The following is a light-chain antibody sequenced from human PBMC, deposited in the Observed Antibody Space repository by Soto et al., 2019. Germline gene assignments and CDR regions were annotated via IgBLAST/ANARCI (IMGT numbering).Light chain of an antibody. Sequence: EIVLTQSPGTLSLSPGERATLSCRASQSVSSSYLAWYQQKPGQAPRLLIYGASSRATGIPDRFSGSGSGTDFTLTISRLEPEDFAVYYCQKYGNSRTFGQGTKVEIK. CDR3: QKYGNSRT. CDR2: GAS. CDR1: QSVSSSY. J-gene: IGKJ1*01. V-gene: IGKV3-20*01.